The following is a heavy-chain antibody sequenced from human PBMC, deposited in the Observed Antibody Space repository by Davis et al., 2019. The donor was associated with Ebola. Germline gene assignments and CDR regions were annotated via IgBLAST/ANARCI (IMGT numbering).Heavy chain of an antibody. V-gene: IGHV4-59*01. J-gene: IGHJ4*02. CDR2: IHYSGST. D-gene: IGHD6-6*01. CDR1: GGSISSYY. CDR3: ARGPPSIAARGFDY. Sequence: MPGGSLRLSCTVSGGSISSYYWSWIRQPPGKGLEWIGYIHYSGSTNYNPSLKSRVTISVDTSKNQFSLKLSSGTAADTAVYYCARGPPSIAARGFDYWGQGTLVTVSS.